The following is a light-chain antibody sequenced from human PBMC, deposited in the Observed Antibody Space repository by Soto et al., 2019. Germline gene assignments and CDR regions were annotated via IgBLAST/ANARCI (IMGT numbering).Light chain of an antibody. CDR1: QSISSW. J-gene: IGKJ1*01. CDR3: QQYNSYSWT. Sequence: DIQMTQSPSTLSASVGDRVTITCRASQSISSWLAWYQQKPGKAPRLLIYAASSLKSGVPSRFSGGGSGTEFTLTISSLQPDDFATYYCQQYNSYSWTFGQGTKVEIK. V-gene: IGKV1-5*01. CDR2: AAS.